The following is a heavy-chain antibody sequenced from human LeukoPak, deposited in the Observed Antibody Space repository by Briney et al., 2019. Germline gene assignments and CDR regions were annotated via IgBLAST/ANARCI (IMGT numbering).Heavy chain of an antibody. V-gene: IGHV3-43D*03. CDR3: AKDTIFNYGSGSYLDA. CDR1: GFTFDDYA. D-gene: IGHD3-10*01. J-gene: IGHJ6*03. Sequence: GGSLRLSCAASGFTFDDYAMHWVRQAPGKGLEWVSLISWDGGSTYYADSVKGRFTISRDNSENSLYLQMNSLRAEDTALYYCAKDTIFNYGSGSYLDAWGKGTTVTVSS. CDR2: ISWDGGST.